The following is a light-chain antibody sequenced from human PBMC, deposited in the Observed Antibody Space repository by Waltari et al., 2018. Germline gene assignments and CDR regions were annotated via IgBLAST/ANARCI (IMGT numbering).Light chain of an antibody. Sequence: SYEVTQSPSMSVSPGQTARIPCPGNNLANKYVCRYHQKPGQSPVLVIYQDRKRPSGIPERFSGSNSGDTATLTISETQSMDEGDYFCQVWDSSTYMVFGGGTKLTVL. CDR1: NLANKY. CDR2: QDR. J-gene: IGLJ2*01. V-gene: IGLV3-1*01. CDR3: QVWDSSTYMV.